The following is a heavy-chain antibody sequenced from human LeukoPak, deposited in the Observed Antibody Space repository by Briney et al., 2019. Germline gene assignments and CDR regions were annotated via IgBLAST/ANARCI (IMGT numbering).Heavy chain of an antibody. D-gene: IGHD5-12*01. Sequence: GGSLRLSCAASGFTFSSYSMNWVRQAPGKGLEWVSSISSSSSYTYYADSVKGRFTISRDNAKNSLYLQMSSLRPEDTALYYCVKDKHRDGYTYGVYDSWGQGTLITVSS. CDR2: ISSSSSYT. J-gene: IGHJ5*01. CDR3: VKDKHRDGYTYGVYDS. CDR1: GFTFSSYS. V-gene: IGHV3-21*04.